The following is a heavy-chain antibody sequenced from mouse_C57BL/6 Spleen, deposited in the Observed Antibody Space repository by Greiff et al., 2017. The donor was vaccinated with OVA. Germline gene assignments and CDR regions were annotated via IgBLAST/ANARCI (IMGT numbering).Heavy chain of an antibody. D-gene: IGHD1-1*01. CDR2: IYPSDSET. CDR1: GYTFTSYW. J-gene: IGHJ2*01. CDR3: SRDYDSSYPYFDY. Sequence: VQLQQPGAELVRPGSSVKLSCKASGYTFTSYWMHWVKQRPIQGLEWIGNIYPSDSETHYNQKFKDKATLTVDKSSSTAYMQLSSLTPEDSAVYYCSRDYDSSYPYFDYWGQGTTLTVSS. V-gene: IGHV1-52*01.